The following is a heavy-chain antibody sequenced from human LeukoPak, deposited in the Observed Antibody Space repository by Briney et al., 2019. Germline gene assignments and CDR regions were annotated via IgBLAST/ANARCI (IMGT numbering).Heavy chain of an antibody. J-gene: IGHJ4*02. D-gene: IGHD6-19*01. Sequence: GGSLRLSCAASGFTFSSYSMNWVRQAPGKGLEWVSYISSSSSSIYYADSVKGRFTISRDNAKKSLYLQMNSLRDEDTAVYYCARARLTVSDGFDHWGQGTLVTVSS. CDR2: ISSSSSSI. CDR3: ARARLTVSDGFDH. CDR1: GFTFSSYS. V-gene: IGHV3-48*02.